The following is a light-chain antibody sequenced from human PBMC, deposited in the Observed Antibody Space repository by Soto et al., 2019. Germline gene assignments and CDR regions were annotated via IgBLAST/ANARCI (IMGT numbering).Light chain of an antibody. V-gene: IGKV3-20*01. CDR3: QQYGVSPT. Sequence: ENVFTRSLRNLYLSPGGSAKRPGMASQSVSSSYLTWYQQKPGQAPRLLIYGASSRATGVPDRFSGSGSGTDFTLSISRLEPEDFAVYYCQQYGVSPTFGGGTEADI. J-gene: IGKJ4*01. CDR2: GAS. CDR1: QSVSSSY.